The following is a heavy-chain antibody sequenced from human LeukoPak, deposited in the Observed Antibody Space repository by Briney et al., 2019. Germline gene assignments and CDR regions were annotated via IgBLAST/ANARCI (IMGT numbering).Heavy chain of an antibody. CDR3: ARAGGSTPGGYGMDV. CDR1: GFTFSSYA. J-gene: IGHJ6*02. Sequence: PGRSLRLSCAASGFTFSSYAMHWVRQAPGKGLEWVAVISYDGSSKYYADSVKGRFTISRDNSKNTLYLQMNSLRAEDTAVYYCARAGGSTPGGYGMDVWGQGTTVTVSS. D-gene: IGHD1-26*01. CDR2: ISYDGSSK. V-gene: IGHV3-30*04.